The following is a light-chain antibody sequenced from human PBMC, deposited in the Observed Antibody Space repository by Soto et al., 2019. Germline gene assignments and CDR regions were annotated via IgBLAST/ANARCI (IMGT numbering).Light chain of an antibody. CDR3: QQRYTNPWT. V-gene: IGKV3D-15*01. J-gene: IGKJ1*01. CDR2: RAS. Sequence: EIVMTQSPGTLSVSPGDRATLSCMAIQSVSINLAWYQQKHGQAPRLVMYRASSRATGVPARFSGSKSGTDFTLTISSLPPEDFEPYYCQQRYTNPWTFGQGTKVDIK. CDR1: QSVSIN.